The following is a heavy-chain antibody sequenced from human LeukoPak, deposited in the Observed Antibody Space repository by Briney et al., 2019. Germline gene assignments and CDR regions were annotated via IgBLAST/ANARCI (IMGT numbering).Heavy chain of an antibody. V-gene: IGHV3-7*01. CDR2: IKQDGSEK. CDR3: ARERPPVDSSSWYSYYYYYYGMDV. D-gene: IGHD6-13*01. J-gene: IGHJ6*02. Sequence: GGSLRLSCAASGFTFSSYWMSWVRQAPGKGLEWVANIKQDGSEKYYVDSVNGRFTISRDNAKNSLYLQMNSLRAEDTAVYYCARERPPVDSSSWYSYYYYYYGMDVWGQGTTVTVSS. CDR1: GFTFSSYW.